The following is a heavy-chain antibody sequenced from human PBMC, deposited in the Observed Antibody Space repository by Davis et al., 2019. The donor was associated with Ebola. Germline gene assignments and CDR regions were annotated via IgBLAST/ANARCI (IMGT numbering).Heavy chain of an antibody. CDR3: TTDGPDIVLMVYAISGMDV. J-gene: IGHJ6*02. Sequence: SVKVSCKASGGTFSSYAISWVRQAPGQGLEWMGGIIPIFGTANYAQKFQGRVTITADKSTSTAYMELSSLRSEDTAVYYCTTDGPDIVLMVYAISGMDVWGQGTTVTVSS. D-gene: IGHD2-8*01. V-gene: IGHV1-69*06. CDR1: GGTFSSYA. CDR2: IIPIFGTA.